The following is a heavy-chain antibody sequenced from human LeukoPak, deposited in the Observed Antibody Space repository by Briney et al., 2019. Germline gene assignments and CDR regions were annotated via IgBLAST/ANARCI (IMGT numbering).Heavy chain of an antibody. V-gene: IGHV1-2*04. Sequence: GASVKVSCKASGYTFTGYYMHWVRQAPGQGLEWMGWINPNSGGTNYAQKFQGWVTMTRDTSISTAYMELSSLRSEDTAVYYCAKGPPTGGFDYWGQGTLVTVSS. CDR3: AKGPPTGGFDY. CDR2: INPNSGGT. J-gene: IGHJ4*02. CDR1: GYTFTGYY. D-gene: IGHD7-27*01.